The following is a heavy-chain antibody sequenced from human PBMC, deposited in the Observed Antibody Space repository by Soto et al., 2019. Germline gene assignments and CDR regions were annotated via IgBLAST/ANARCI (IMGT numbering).Heavy chain of an antibody. Sequence: EVHLLESGGGLVQPGGSLRLSCAASGFTFRKYAMGWVRQAPGKRLEWVSSISDSASTTSYADSVKGRFTISRDNSKNTVYLQMHSLRVEDTAVYHCAKVASSNWLNWFDPWGQGTLVTVSS. CDR1: GFTFRKYA. CDR2: ISDSASTT. V-gene: IGHV3-23*01. J-gene: IGHJ5*02. D-gene: IGHD6-13*01. CDR3: AKVASSNWLNWFDP.